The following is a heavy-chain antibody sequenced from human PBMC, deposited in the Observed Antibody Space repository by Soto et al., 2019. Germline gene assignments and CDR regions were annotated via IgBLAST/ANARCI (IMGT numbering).Heavy chain of an antibody. D-gene: IGHD5-12*01. CDR1: GGSISSYY. CDR2: IHYSGSS. V-gene: IGHV4-59*13. J-gene: IGHJ4*02. CDR3: ARSDWLQPFLY. Sequence: SETLSLTCTVSGGSISSYYWSWIRQPPGKGLEWIGCIHYSGSSYYNASLKSRVTISVDTSKNQFSLKLSSLSAADTAVYYCARSDWLQPFLYWSTGTLVTVSS.